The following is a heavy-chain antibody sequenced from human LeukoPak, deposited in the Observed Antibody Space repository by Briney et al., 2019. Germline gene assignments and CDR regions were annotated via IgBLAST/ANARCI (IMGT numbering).Heavy chain of an antibody. J-gene: IGHJ4*02. Sequence: GGSLRLSCAASGFTFSSYSMNWVRQAPGKGLEWVSSISSSSSYIYYADSVKGRFTISRDNAKNSLYLQMNSLRAEDTAVYYCARRTVAGPMHYWGQGTLVTVSS. CDR3: ARRTVAGPMHY. D-gene: IGHD6-19*01. CDR1: GFTFSSYS. CDR2: ISSSSSYI. V-gene: IGHV3-21*01.